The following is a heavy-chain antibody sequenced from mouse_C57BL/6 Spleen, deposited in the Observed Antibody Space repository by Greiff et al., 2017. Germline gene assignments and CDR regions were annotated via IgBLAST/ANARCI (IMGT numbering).Heavy chain of an antibody. J-gene: IGHJ2*01. Sequence: QVQLQEPGAELVKPGASVKLSCKASGYTFTSYWMHWVKQRPGQGLEWIGMIHPNSGSTNYNEKFKSKATLTVDKSSSTAYMQLSSLTSEDSAVYYCASWDEGGSDYWGQGTTLTVSS. V-gene: IGHV1-64*01. CDR1: GYTFTSYW. CDR2: IHPNSGST. CDR3: ASWDEGGSDY. D-gene: IGHD4-1*01.